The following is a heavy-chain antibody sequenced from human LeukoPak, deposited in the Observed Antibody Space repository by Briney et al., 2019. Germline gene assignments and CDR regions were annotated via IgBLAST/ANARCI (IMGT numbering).Heavy chain of an antibody. Sequence: GGSLRVSCAASGFTFSTYAMSWVRQAPGKGLEWVSGISGSGGSTYYADSVKGRFTISRDNSKNTLYLQMNRLRAEDTAVYYCAKDPLGYSYGYLDYWGQGTLVTVSS. CDR3: AKDPLGYSYGYLDY. V-gene: IGHV3-23*01. CDR2: ISGSGGST. CDR1: GFTFSTYA. J-gene: IGHJ4*02. D-gene: IGHD5-18*01.